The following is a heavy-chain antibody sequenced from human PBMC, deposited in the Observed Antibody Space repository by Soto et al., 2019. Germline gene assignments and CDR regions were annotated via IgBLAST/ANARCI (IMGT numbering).Heavy chain of an antibody. J-gene: IGHJ6*02. Sequence: QVQLQESGPGLVKPSGTLSLTCAVSGGYISSIYWWTWVRQPPGKGLEWIGEIYHSGSTNYNPSLKSRVIISVDKSKKQFSLKLKSVTAADTAVYYCAGAGGDPKTNGMDVWGQGTTVTVSS. CDR3: AGAGGDPKTNGMDV. V-gene: IGHV4-4*02. CDR1: GGYISSIYW. CDR2: IYHSGST. D-gene: IGHD3-16*01.